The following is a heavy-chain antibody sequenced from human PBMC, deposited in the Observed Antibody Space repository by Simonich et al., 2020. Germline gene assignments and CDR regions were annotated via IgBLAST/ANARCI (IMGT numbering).Heavy chain of an antibody. CDR2: IYPGDADT. V-gene: IGHV5-51*01. J-gene: IGHJ5*02. CDR1: GYSFTSYW. Sequence: EVQLVQSGAEVKKPGESLKISCKGSGYSFTSYWIGWVRQMPGKGLEWKRIIYPGDADTRYSPACQGRVTISADKSISTAYLQWSSLKASDTAMYYCARQRDNWFDPWGQGTLVTVSS. CDR3: ARQRDNWFDP.